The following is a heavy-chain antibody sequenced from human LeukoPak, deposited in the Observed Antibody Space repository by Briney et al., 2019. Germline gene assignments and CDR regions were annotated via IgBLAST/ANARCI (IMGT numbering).Heavy chain of an antibody. Sequence: KPSETLSLTCAVSGYSISRGYSWGWIRQPPGMGLEWIGNMYHSESTHYNPSLKSRVTISADTSKNQFSLKLSSVTAADTAVYYCARFDPVWETHGMDAFDLWGQGTMVTVSS. V-gene: IGHV4-38-2*01. CDR2: MYHSEST. D-gene: IGHD3-16*01. J-gene: IGHJ3*01. CDR1: GYSISRGYS. CDR3: ARFDPVWETHGMDAFDL.